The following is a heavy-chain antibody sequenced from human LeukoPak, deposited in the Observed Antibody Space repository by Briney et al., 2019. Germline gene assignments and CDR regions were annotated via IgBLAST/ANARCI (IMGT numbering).Heavy chain of an antibody. Sequence: GGSLRLSCAASGFTFDDYGMSWVRQAPGKGLEWVSGINWNGGSTGYAGSVKGRFTISRDNAKNSLYLQMNSLRAEDTALYHCARAYSSGWYLIGAFDIWGQGTMVTVSS. D-gene: IGHD6-19*01. J-gene: IGHJ3*02. V-gene: IGHV3-20*01. CDR2: INWNGGST. CDR1: GFTFDDYG. CDR3: ARAYSSGWYLIGAFDI.